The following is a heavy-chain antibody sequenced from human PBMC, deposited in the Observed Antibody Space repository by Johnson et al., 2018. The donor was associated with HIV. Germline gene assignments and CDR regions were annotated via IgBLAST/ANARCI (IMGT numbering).Heavy chain of an antibody. J-gene: IGHJ3*02. CDR1: GFTFSSYG. CDR3: AREGGGNLEAFDI. V-gene: IGHV3-30*02. CDR2: IRYDGSNK. Sequence: QVQLVESGGGVVQPGGSLRLSCAASGFTFSSYGMHWVRQAPGKGLEWVAFIRYDGSNKYYADPVKGRFTLSRDNSKNTLYLQLSSLRTEDTAVYYCAREGGGNLEAFDIWGQGTMVTVSS. D-gene: IGHD4-23*01.